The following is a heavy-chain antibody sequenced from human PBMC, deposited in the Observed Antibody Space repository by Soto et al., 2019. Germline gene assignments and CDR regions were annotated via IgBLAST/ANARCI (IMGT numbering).Heavy chain of an antibody. CDR2: IWYDGSNK. CDR3: ARDEGYGGNSGYDY. D-gene: IGHD4-17*01. CDR1: GFTFSSYG. Sequence: QVQLVESGGGVVQPGRSLRLSCAASGFTFSSYGMHWVRQAPGKGLEWVAVIWYDGSNKYYADSVKGRFTISRGNSKNTLYLQMNSLRAEDTAVYYCARDEGYGGNSGYDYWGQGTLVTVSS. V-gene: IGHV3-33*01. J-gene: IGHJ4*02.